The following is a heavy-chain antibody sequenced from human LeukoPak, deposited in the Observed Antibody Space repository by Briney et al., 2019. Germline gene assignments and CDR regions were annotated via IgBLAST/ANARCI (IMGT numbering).Heavy chain of an antibody. CDR2: MNPDSANT. CDR3: ARGSSSWYGY. Sequence: ASVKVSCKASGNTFSSYDINWVRQAPGQGLEWMGWMNPDSANTGFAQKFQGRLTMTRDTSISTAYMELSSLRSEDTAVYYCARGSSSWYGYWGQGTLVTVSS. D-gene: IGHD6-13*01. CDR1: GNTFSSYD. V-gene: IGHV1-8*01. J-gene: IGHJ4*02.